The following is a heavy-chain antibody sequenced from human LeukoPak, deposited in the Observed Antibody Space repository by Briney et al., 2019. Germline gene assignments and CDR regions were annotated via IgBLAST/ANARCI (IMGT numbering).Heavy chain of an antibody. J-gene: IGHJ2*01. CDR3: ASTIAAAVDWYFDL. CDR1: GLTFSNYG. CDR2: IRYDGSKK. V-gene: IGHV3-30*02. D-gene: IGHD6-13*01. Sequence: GGSLRLSCAASGLTFSNYGMHWVRQAPGKGLEWVAFIRYDGSKKNYADSVKGRFTISRDNSKNTLYLQMNSLRAEDTAVYYCASTIAAAVDWYFDLWGRGTLVTVSS.